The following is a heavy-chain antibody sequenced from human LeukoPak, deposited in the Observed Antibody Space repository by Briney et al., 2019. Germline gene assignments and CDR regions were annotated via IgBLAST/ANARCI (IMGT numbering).Heavy chain of an antibody. Sequence: SETLSLTCAVSGAFITKSHLWSWARQPPGKGLEWIGEIYHSGATNYHPSLQSRVTMSVDKSKTKFSLKLSSVTAADKAVYYCATYFYGEYGSYYFDYWGQGTLVTVSS. J-gene: IGHJ4*02. V-gene: IGHV4-4*02. D-gene: IGHD4-17*01. CDR3: ATYFYGEYGSYYFDY. CDR1: GAFITKSHL. CDR2: IYHSGAT.